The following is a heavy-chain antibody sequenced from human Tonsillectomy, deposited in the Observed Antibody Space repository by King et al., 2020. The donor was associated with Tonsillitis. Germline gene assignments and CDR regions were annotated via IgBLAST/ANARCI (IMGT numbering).Heavy chain of an antibody. CDR3: ARDSIPVAGAFDY. J-gene: IGHJ4*02. Sequence: VQLVESGGGVVQPGRSLRLSCAASGFTFSRYGMHWVRQAPGKGLEWVAVIWYDGSNKYYADSVKGRFTISRDNSKNTLFLQMNSLRAEDTAVYYCARDSIPVAGAFDYWGQGTLAT. CDR2: IWYDGSNK. D-gene: IGHD6-19*01. CDR1: GFTFSRYG. V-gene: IGHV3-33*01.